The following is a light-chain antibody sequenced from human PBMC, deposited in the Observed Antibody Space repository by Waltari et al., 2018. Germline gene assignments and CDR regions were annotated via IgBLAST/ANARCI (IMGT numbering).Light chain of an antibody. Sequence: EIVLTQSPGTLSLSPGERATLSCRASQSVGKSLAWYQQKSGQAPRLLIYDASTRATGIPDRFSASGFWTDFSLTISRLEPEDFAVYYCQKYVRLPVTFGQGTTVEIK. V-gene: IGKV3-20*01. CDR3: QKYVRLPVT. J-gene: IGKJ1*01. CDR2: DAS. CDR1: QSVGKS.